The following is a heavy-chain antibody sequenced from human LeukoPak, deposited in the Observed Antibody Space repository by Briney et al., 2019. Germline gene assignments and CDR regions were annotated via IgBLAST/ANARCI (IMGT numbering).Heavy chain of an antibody. CDR1: GVSFSGYY. Sequence: SETLSLTCAVYGVSFSGYYWSWIRQPPGKGLEWIGEINHSGSTNYNPSLKSRVTISVDTSKNQFSLKLSSVTAADTAVYYCARVRIAAAFDYWGQGTLVTVSS. V-gene: IGHV4-34*01. CDR2: INHSGST. J-gene: IGHJ4*02. CDR3: ARVRIAAAFDY. D-gene: IGHD6-13*01.